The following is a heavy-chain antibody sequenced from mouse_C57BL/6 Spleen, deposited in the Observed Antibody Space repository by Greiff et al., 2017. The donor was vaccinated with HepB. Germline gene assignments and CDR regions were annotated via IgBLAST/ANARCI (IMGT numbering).Heavy chain of an antibody. CDR2: INYDGSST. D-gene: IGHD1-1*01. V-gene: IGHV5-16*01. Sequence: EVKLVESEGGLVQPGSSMKLSCTASGFTFSDYYMAWVRQVPEKGLEWVANINYDGSSTYYLDSLKSRFIISRDNAKNILYLQMSSLKSEDTATYYCAREGYGSLMDYWGQVTSVTVSS. J-gene: IGHJ4*01. CDR1: GFTFSDYY. CDR3: AREGYGSLMDY.